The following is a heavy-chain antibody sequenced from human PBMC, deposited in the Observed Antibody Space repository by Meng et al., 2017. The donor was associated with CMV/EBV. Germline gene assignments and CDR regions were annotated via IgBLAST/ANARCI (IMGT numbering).Heavy chain of an antibody. CDR1: GFTFSSYA. CDR2: ISSSGSTI. V-gene: IGHV3-48*03. J-gene: IGHJ6*02. Sequence: GESLKISCAASGFTFSSYAMSWVRQAPGKGLEWVSYISSSGSTIYYADSVKGRFTISRDNAKNSLYLQMNSLRAEDTAVYYCARDQKWGWFEDYGMDVWGQGATVTVSS. CDR3: ARDQKWGWFEDYGMDV. D-gene: IGHD3-10*01.